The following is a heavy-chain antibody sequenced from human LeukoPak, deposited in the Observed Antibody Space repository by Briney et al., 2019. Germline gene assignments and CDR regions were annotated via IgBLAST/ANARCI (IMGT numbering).Heavy chain of an antibody. J-gene: IGHJ4*02. V-gene: IGHV3-43*02. D-gene: IGHD4-17*01. CDR1: GFTFDDYA. Sequence: GGSLRLSCAASGFTFDDYAMHWVRQAPGKGLEWVSLISGDGGSTYYADSVKGRFTISRDNSKNSLYLQMNSLRTEETALYYCGYGYFDYGGKEPLVTVPS. CDR3: GYGYFDY. CDR2: ISGDGGST.